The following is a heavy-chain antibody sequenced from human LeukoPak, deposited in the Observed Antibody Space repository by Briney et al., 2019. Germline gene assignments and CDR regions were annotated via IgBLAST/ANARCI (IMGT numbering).Heavy chain of an antibody. D-gene: IGHD3-3*01. CDR3: ASGGFLEWLST. Sequence: SETLSLTCTVSGGSISSYYWSWIRQPPGKGLEWIGYIYYSGSTNYNPPLKSRVTISVDTSKNQFSLKLSSVTAADTAVYYCASGGFLEWLSTWGQGTLVTVSS. CDR2: IYYSGST. CDR1: GGSISSYY. J-gene: IGHJ5*02. V-gene: IGHV4-59*01.